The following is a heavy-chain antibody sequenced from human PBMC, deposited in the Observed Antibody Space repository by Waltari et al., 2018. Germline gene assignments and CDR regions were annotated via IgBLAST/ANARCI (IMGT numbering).Heavy chain of an antibody. CDR3: AKGDRRGQWLQNIDY. CDR2: ISGSGGST. V-gene: IGHV3-23*04. D-gene: IGHD6-19*01. J-gene: IGHJ4*02. Sequence: EVQLVESGGGLVQPGGSLRLSCAASGFPFSSYAISLVRPAPGKGLEWVSAISGSGGSTYYADSVKGRFTISRDNSKNTLYLQMNSLRAEDTAVYYCAKGDRRGQWLQNIDYWGQGTLVTVSS. CDR1: GFPFSSYA.